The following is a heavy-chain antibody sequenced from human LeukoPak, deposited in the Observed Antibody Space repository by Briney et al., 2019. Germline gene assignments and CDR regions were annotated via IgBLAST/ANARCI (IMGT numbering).Heavy chain of an antibody. D-gene: IGHD4-17*01. Sequence: PGGSLRLSCAASGFTFDDYGMHWVRQAPGKGPEWVAFTRYDGSDKYYADSVKGRFTISRDNSKNTLYLQMNSLRAEDTAVYYCAKDLTTVTSQGDYWGQGTLVTVSS. CDR1: GFTFDDYG. CDR3: AKDLTTVTSQGDY. J-gene: IGHJ4*02. CDR2: TRYDGSDK. V-gene: IGHV3-30*02.